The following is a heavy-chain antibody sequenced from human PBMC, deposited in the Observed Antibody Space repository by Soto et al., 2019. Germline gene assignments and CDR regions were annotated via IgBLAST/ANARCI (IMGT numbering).Heavy chain of an antibody. Sequence: SETLSLTCTVSGDSIGVYYWSWLRQAPGKGLEWLGYIYYSGSSNYNPSLDSRVTMSVDKSKNQFSLKLSSVTAADTAMYYCARSGMVRGVYHFFFDYWGPGSLVTAPQ. CDR3: ARSGMVRGVYHFFFDY. CDR2: IYYSGSS. V-gene: IGHV4-59*08. D-gene: IGHD3-10*01. J-gene: IGHJ4*02. CDR1: GDSIGVYY.